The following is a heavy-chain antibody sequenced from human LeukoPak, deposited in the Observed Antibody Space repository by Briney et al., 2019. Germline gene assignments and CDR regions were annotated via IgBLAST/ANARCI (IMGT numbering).Heavy chain of an antibody. V-gene: IGHV6-1*01. J-gene: IGHJ5*02. Sequence: SQTLSLTCAISGDSVSSNSAAWNWIRQSPSRGLEWLGRTYYRSKWYNDYAVSVKSRITINPDTSKNQFSLKLTSLTAADTAVYYCARSPGSASQTMYNFFDPWGQGTLVTVSS. D-gene: IGHD3-10*01. CDR2: TYYRSKWYN. CDR3: ARSPGSASQTMYNFFDP. CDR1: GDSVSSNSAA.